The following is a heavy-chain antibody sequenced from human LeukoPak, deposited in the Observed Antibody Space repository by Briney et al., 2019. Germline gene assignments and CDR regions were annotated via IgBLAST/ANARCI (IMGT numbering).Heavy chain of an antibody. CDR2: ISGNGGRT. V-gene: IGHV3-23*01. J-gene: IGHJ4*02. CDR3: AKEQNSKGYFDY. D-gene: IGHD4-23*01. CDR1: GFTFSNYA. Sequence: GGSLRLSCAASGFTFSNYAMSWVRQAPGKGLEWVSAISGNGGRTYYPDSVRGRFAISRDNSKNTLSLQMNSLRAEDTAVYYCAKEQNSKGYFDYWGQGTLVTVSS.